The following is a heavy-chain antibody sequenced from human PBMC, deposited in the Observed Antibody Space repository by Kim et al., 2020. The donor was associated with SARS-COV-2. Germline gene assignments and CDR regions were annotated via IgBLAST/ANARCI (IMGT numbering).Heavy chain of an antibody. CDR1: GGSISSYY. D-gene: IGHD3-22*01. Sequence: SETLSLTCTVSGGSISSYYWSWIRQPPGKGLEWIGYIYYSGSTNYNPSLKSRVTISVDTSKNQFSLKLSSVTAADTAVYYCARGGPYYYYDSSGYPGGYYGMDVWGQGTTVTVSS. J-gene: IGHJ6*02. CDR3: ARGGPYYYYDSSGYPGGYYGMDV. CDR2: IYYSGST. V-gene: IGHV4-59*01.